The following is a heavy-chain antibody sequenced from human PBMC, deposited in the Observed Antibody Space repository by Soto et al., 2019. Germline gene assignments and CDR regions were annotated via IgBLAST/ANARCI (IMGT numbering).Heavy chain of an antibody. D-gene: IGHD4-17*01. Sequence: QVQRVESGGGVVQPGRSLRLSCAASGFTFSSYGRHWVRQAPGKGLEWVAVIWYDGSNKYYADSVKGRFTISRDNSKNTLYLQMNSLRAEDTAVYYCAREGLGMTTLTTNYYYYYMDVWGKRTTVTVSS. CDR1: GFTFSSYG. V-gene: IGHV3-33*01. CDR3: AREGLGMTTLTTNYYYYYMDV. CDR2: IWYDGSNK. J-gene: IGHJ6*03.